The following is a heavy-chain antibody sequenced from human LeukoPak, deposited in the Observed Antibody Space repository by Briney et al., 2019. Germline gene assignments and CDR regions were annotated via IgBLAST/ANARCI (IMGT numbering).Heavy chain of an antibody. Sequence: GGSPRLSCAASGFTFSSYAMHWVRQAPGKGLEWVAVISYDGSNKYYADSVKGRFTISRDNSKNTLYLQMNSLRAEDTAVYYCARGLAYYYDSSGYYCPFDYWGQGTLVTVSS. V-gene: IGHV3-30-3*01. CDR2: ISYDGSNK. CDR1: GFTFSSYA. J-gene: IGHJ4*02. CDR3: ARGLAYYYDSSGYYCPFDY. D-gene: IGHD3-22*01.